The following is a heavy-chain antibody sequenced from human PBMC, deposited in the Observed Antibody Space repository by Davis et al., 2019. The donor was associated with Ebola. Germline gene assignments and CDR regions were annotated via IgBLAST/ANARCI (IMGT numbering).Heavy chain of an antibody. CDR3: ATDYGSGRYYIH. CDR1: RSTLTVLS. D-gene: IGHD3-10*01. J-gene: IGHJ4*02. Sequence: ASVKVSCKVSRSTLTVLSMHWVRQAPGKGLGWMRGFYAENGKIIYAQKFQGRVAMTEDTSTDTAYMQLRSLRSDATAVYHCATDYGSGRYYIHWGQGTLVTVSS. CDR2: FYAENGKI. V-gene: IGHV1-24*01.